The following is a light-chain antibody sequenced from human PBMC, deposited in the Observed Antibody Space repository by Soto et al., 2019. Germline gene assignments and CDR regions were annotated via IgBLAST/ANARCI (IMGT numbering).Light chain of an antibody. CDR2: GNS. V-gene: IGLV1-40*01. CDR1: RSNIGDNH. Sequence: QSVLTQPRSASGTPGQRVTITCSGSRSNIGDNHVYWYQQLPGTAPKLLIYGNSNRPSGVPDRFSGSKSGTSASLAITGLQAEDEADYYCQSYDSSLSGWVFGGGTKLTVL. CDR3: QSYDSSLSGWV. J-gene: IGLJ3*02.